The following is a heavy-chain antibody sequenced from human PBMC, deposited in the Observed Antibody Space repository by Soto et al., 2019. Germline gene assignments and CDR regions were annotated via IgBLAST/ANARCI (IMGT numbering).Heavy chain of an antibody. CDR1: GYTFTSYG. Sequence: ASVKVSCKASGYTFTSYGISWVRQAPGQGLEWMGWISAYNGNTNYAQKLQGRVTMTTDTSTSTAYMELRSLRSDDTAVYYCARDPNDFWSGRDWFDPWGQGTLVTVSS. J-gene: IGHJ5*02. CDR2: ISAYNGNT. V-gene: IGHV1-18*01. D-gene: IGHD3-3*01. CDR3: ARDPNDFWSGRDWFDP.